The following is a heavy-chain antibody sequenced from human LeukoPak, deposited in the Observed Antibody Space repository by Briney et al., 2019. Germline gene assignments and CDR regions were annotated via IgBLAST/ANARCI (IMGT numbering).Heavy chain of an antibody. V-gene: IGHV3-21*01. CDR2: ISRSSSYI. CDR1: GFTFSSYS. Sequence: GGSLRLSCAASGFTFSSYSMNWVRQAPGKGLEWVSSISRSSSYINYADSLKGRFTISRDNAKNSVYLQMNSLRAEDTAVYYCAELGITMIGGVWGKGTTVTISS. J-gene: IGHJ6*04. D-gene: IGHD3-10*02. CDR3: AELGITMIGGV.